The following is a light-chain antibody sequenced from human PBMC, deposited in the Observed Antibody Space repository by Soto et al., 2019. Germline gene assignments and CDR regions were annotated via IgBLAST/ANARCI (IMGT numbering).Light chain of an antibody. Sequence: IQMTQSPSTLSASIGDRVTITCRASQGIGVRLAWFQQKPGKAPQYLIQSASTLQSGVPSRFSGSGSGTEFILTINSLQPEDVAIYYCLQVNSFPRTFGQGTKVEI. V-gene: IGKV1-12*01. CDR3: LQVNSFPRT. CDR1: QGIGVR. CDR2: SAS. J-gene: IGKJ1*01.